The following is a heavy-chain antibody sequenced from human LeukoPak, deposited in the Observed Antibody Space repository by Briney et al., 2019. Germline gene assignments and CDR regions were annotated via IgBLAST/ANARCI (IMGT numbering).Heavy chain of an antibody. CDR1: GYTFTGYY. Sequence: GASVKVSCKASGYTFTGYYMHWVRQAPGQGLEWMGWINPNSGGTNYAQKFQGRVTMTRDTSISTAYMELSRLRSDDTAVYYCARENGDTWGFDAFDIWGQGTMVTVSS. CDR2: INPNSGGT. V-gene: IGHV1-2*02. D-gene: IGHD3-16*01. CDR3: ARENGDTWGFDAFDI. J-gene: IGHJ3*02.